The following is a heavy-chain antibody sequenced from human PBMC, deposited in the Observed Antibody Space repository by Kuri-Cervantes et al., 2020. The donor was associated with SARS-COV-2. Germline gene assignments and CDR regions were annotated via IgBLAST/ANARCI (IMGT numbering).Heavy chain of an antibody. D-gene: IGHD3-3*01. Sequence: SETLSLTCSVSRGSITSHGSITSNFWTWIRQPPGRGLEWIGDVHRSGSTNYNPSLESRVTISTDTSKNQFSLKLSSVTAADTAVYYRARDNYDFWSGASLPGYWGQGTLVTVSS. V-gene: IGHV4-61*08. CDR3: ARDNYDFWSGASLPGY. J-gene: IGHJ4*02. CDR1: RGSITSHGSITSNF. CDR2: VHRSGST.